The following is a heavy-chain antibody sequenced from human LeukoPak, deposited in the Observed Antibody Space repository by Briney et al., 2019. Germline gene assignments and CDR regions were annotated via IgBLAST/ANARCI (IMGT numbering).Heavy chain of an antibody. D-gene: IGHD2-15*01. CDR2: INSNSGGV. V-gene: IGHV1-2*02. CDR3: ARYLAAPYDAFDI. CDR1: GYTFTSYG. J-gene: IGHJ3*02. Sequence: ASVKVSCKASGYTFTSYGISWVRQAPGQGLEWMGWINSNSGGVHYAQNFQGRVTMTRDTSISTAYMDLTRLRYDDTAVYFCARYLAAPYDAFDIWGQGTMVTVPS.